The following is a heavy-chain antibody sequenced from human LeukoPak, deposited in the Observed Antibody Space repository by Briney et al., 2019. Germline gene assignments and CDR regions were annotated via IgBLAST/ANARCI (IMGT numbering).Heavy chain of an antibody. CDR2: FDPEDGET. J-gene: IGHJ4*02. CDR3: ATVGGGNTNFGVVGGTYYFDY. Sequence: ASVKVSCKVSGYTLTELSMHWVRQAPGKGLEWMGGFDPEDGETIYAQKFQGRVTMTEDTSTDTAYMELSSLRSEDTAVYYCATVGGGNTNFGVVGGTYYFDYWGQGTLVTVSS. CDR1: GYTLTELS. V-gene: IGHV1-24*01. D-gene: IGHD3-3*01.